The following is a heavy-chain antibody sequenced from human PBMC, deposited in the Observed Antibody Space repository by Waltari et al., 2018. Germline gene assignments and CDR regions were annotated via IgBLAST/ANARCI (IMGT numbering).Heavy chain of an antibody. J-gene: IGHJ6*03. CDR3: AREVRYQSYMDV. V-gene: IGHV4-38-2*02. CDR2: IYHSGST. D-gene: IGHD2-2*01. CDR1: GYSISSGYY. Sequence: QVQLQESGPGLVKPSETLSLTCAVSGYSISSGYYWGWIRQPPGKGLEWIGSIYHSGSTSYNPSLKSRVTISVDTSKNQFSLKLSSVTAADTAVYYCAREVRYQSYMDVWGKGTTVTVSS.